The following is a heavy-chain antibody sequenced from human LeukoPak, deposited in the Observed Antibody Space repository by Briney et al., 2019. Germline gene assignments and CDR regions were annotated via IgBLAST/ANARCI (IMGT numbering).Heavy chain of an antibody. CDR1: GGSISSSNYY. V-gene: IGHV4-39*07. CDR2: IYYSGST. J-gene: IGHJ4*02. D-gene: IGHD1-1*01. CDR3: ATRTTLDY. Sequence: PSETLSLTCTVSGGSISSSNYYWGWIRQPPGKGLEWVGSIYYSGSTYYNLSLKSRVTISVDTSKNQLSLKLSSVTAADTAVYYCATRTTLDYWGQGTLVTVS.